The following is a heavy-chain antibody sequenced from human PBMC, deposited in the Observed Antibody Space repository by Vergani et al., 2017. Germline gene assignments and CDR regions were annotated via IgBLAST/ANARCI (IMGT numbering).Heavy chain of an antibody. V-gene: IGHV3-7*04. D-gene: IGHD6-13*01. CDR3: ARVGIAAAQDYYYYGMDV. Sequence: EVQLVESGGGLVQPGGSLRLSCAASGFTFSSYWMSWVRQAPGKGLEWVANIKQDGSEKYYVDSGKGRLTISGDNAKNSLYLQMNSLRAEDTAVYYCARVGIAAAQDYYYYGMDVWGQGTTVTVSS. CDR2: IKQDGSEK. CDR1: GFTFSSYW. J-gene: IGHJ6*02.